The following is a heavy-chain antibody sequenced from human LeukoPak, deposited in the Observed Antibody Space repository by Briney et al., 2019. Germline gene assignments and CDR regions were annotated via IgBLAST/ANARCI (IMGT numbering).Heavy chain of an antibody. CDR2: ISGSGGST. CDR3: AKDTGLWGMTTPTTVDY. CDR1: GFTFADYA. J-gene: IGHJ4*02. V-gene: IGHV3-23*01. Sequence: PGGSLRLSCAASGFTFADYAMTWVRQAPGRGLEWVSGISGSGGSTYYADSVKGRFTISRDNSKNTLYLQMNSLRAEDTAIYYCAKDTGLWGMTTPTTVDYWGRGTLVTVSS. D-gene: IGHD4-11*01.